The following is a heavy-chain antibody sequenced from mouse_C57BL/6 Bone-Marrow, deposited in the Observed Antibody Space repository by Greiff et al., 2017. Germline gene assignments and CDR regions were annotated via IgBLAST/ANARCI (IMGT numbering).Heavy chain of an antibody. J-gene: IGHJ4*01. CDR2: IDPSDSYT. D-gene: IGHD1-1*01. CDR3: SRRGFASGSSSYAIDY. Sequence: QVQLQQSGAELVRPGTSVKLSCKASGYTFTSYCMHWVKQRPGQGLEWIGVIDPSDSYTYYNQKFKGKATLTVDTSSSTAYMQLSSLTSEDSAVYYCSRRGFASGSSSYAIDYWGQGTSVTVSS. V-gene: IGHV1-59*01. CDR1: GYTFTSYC.